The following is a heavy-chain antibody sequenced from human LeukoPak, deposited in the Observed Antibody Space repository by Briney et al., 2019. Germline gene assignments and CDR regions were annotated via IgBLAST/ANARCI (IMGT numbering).Heavy chain of an antibody. J-gene: IGHJ6*03. V-gene: IGHV3-48*03. CDR2: ITSSGYTK. CDR1: GFTFRSYE. Sequence: GGSLRLSCVASGFTFRSYEMNWVRQAPGKGLEWVSYITSSGYTKYYGDSVKGRFTISRDNAKNSLYLQMNSLRVEDTAVYYCARGDPGGYYYYIDVWGKGTPVTVSS. CDR3: ARGDPGGYYYYIDV. D-gene: IGHD3-10*01.